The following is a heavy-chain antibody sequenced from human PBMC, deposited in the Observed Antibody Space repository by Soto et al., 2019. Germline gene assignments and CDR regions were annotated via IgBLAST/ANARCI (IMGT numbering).Heavy chain of an antibody. J-gene: IGHJ5*02. CDR3: ARDPPRGDVTLNWVGP. D-gene: IGHD2-21*01. Sequence: SVKGSCKASGGTLTTQGIIWVRQATGQGLEWMGGIVPVFGSPKYAQKFQGRLTITADRPTNSVYMDLRSLTSEDTAIYYCARDPPRGDVTLNWVGPWGQGPLVTVS. CDR1: GGTLTTQG. V-gene: IGHV1-69*06. CDR2: IVPVFGSP.